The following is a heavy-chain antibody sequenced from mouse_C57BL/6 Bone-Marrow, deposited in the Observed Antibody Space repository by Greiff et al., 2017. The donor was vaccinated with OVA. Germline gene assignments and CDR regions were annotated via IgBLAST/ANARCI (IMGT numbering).Heavy chain of an antibody. D-gene: IGHD1-1*01. CDR2: ISDGGSYT. CDR3: ARDPLLLRDWYFDV. CDR1: GFTFSSYA. Sequence: EVMLVESGGGLVKPGGSLKLSCAASGFTFSSYAMSWVRQTPEKRLEWVATISDGGSYTYYPDNVKGRFTISRDNAKNNLYLQMSHLKSEDTAMYYCARDPLLLRDWYFDVWGTGTTVTVSS. J-gene: IGHJ1*03. V-gene: IGHV5-4*01.